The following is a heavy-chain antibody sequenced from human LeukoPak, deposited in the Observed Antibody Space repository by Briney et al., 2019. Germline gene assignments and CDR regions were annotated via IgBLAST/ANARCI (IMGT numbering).Heavy chain of an antibody. J-gene: IGHJ4*02. CDR3: AKDRGDSSGWYYGGYYFDY. Sequence: GGSLRLSCAASGFTFSSYAMSWVRQAPGKGLEWVSAISGSGGSTYYADSVKGRFTISRDNSKNTLYLQMNSLRAEDTAVYCCAKDRGDSSGWYYGGYYFDYWGQGTLVTVSS. D-gene: IGHD6-19*01. CDR2: ISGSGGST. CDR1: GFTFSSYA. V-gene: IGHV3-23*01.